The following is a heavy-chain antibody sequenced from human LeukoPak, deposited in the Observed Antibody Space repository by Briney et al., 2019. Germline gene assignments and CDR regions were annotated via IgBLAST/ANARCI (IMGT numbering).Heavy chain of an antibody. CDR1: GGSISSYY. CDR2: IYYSGST. J-gene: IGHJ4*02. D-gene: IGHD3-22*01. V-gene: IGHV4-59*01. Sequence: SETLALTCTVSGGSISSYYWSWIPQPPGKGLEWFGYIYYSGSTNYNPSLKSRVTISVGTSKNQFSLKLSSVTAADTAVYYCARGRGGYYYYFDYWGQGTLVTVSS. CDR3: ARGRGGYYYYFDY.